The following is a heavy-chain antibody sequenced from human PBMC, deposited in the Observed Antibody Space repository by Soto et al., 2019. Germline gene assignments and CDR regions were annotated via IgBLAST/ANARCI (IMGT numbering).Heavy chain of an antibody. Sequence: EVQLVESGGGLVQPGGSLRLSCEASGFTFSRYWMTWVRQASGKGLEWVANINQDETQKYYVDSVKGRFTISRDNTKNSVHLQMNCLRAEDTALYYCARQNALDVWGQGTTVTVSS. CDR3: ARQNALDV. CDR2: INQDETQK. CDR1: GFTFSRYW. J-gene: IGHJ6*02. V-gene: IGHV3-7*01.